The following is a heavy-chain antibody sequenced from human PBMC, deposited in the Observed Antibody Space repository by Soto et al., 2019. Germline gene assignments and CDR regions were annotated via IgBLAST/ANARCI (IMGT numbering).Heavy chain of an antibody. V-gene: IGHV1-69*01. D-gene: IGHD3-22*01. CDR1: GGTFSSYA. CDR3: ARDKAYYYDSSGSYVFDY. CDR2: ISPIFGTA. J-gene: IGHJ4*02. Sequence: QVQLVQSGAEVKKPGSSVKVSCKASGGTFSSYAISWVRQAPGQGLEWMGGISPIFGTANYAQKFQGRVTITADESTSTAYMELSSLRSEDTAVYYCARDKAYYYDSSGSYVFDYWGQGTLVTVSS.